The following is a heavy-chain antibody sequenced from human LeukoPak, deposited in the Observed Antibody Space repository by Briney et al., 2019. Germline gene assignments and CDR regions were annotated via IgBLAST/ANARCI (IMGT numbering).Heavy chain of an antibody. D-gene: IGHD3-22*01. V-gene: IGHV3-66*01. CDR2: IYSGGST. J-gene: IGHJ3*02. CDR1: GFTVSSNY. CDR3: SRDRWNYDDSSGHDAFDI. Sequence: GWSLRLSCAASGFTVSSNYMSWVRQAPGKGLEWVSVIYSGGSTYYADSVKGRFPISRDNSKNTLYLQMNSLRAEDTAVYYCSRDRWNYDDSSGHDAFDIWGQGTMVTVSS.